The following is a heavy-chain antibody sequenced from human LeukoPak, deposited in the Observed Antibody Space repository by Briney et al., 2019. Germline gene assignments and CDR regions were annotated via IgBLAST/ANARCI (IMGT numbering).Heavy chain of an antibody. CDR2: TNPSGGST. CDR3: ARDPGEDAFDI. Sequence: ASVKVSCKASGYTSTSYYMHWVRQAPGQGLEWMGITNPSGGSTSYAQKFQGRVTMTRDMSTSTVYMELSSLRSEDTAVYYCARDPGEDAFDIWGQGTMVTVSS. V-gene: IGHV1-46*01. CDR1: GYTSTSYY. D-gene: IGHD1-14*01. J-gene: IGHJ3*02.